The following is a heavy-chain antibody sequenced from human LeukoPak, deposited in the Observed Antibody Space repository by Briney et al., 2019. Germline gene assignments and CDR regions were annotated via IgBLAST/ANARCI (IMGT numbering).Heavy chain of an antibody. J-gene: IGHJ5*02. V-gene: IGHV3-30*03. Sequence: GGSLRLSCVGSEFTFSTYGMHWVRQAPGKGLEWVTFISPDGSNKYYADSVKGRFTVSRDNSKNTLFLQMYSLRIEDTALYYCAREFGYKCRYNYFDPWGQGTLVTVSS. CDR3: AREFGYKCRYNYFDP. D-gene: IGHD5-24*01. CDR1: EFTFSTYG. CDR2: ISPDGSNK.